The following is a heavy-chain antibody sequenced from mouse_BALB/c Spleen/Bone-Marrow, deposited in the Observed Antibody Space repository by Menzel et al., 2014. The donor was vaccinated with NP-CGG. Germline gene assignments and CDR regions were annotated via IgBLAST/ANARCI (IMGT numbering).Heavy chain of an antibody. CDR1: GYTFTSYW. Sequence: SGAELARPGASVKLSCKASGYTFTSYWMQWVKQRPGQGLEWIGAIYPGDGDTTYTQKFKGKATLTADKSSITAYIQLSSLASEDSAVYYCARGAPIDYWGQGTTLTVSS. V-gene: IGHV1-87*01. J-gene: IGHJ2*01. CDR2: IYPGDGDT. CDR3: ARGAPIDY.